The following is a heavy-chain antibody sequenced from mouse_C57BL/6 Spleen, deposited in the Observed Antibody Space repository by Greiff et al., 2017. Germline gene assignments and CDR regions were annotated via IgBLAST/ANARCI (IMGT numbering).Heavy chain of an antibody. CDR1: GYSFPSYY. V-gene: IGHV1-66*01. J-gene: IGHJ3*01. Sequence: VQLQQSGPELVKPGASVKISCKASGYSFPSYYIHWVKQRPGQGLEWIGWIYPGSGNTKYNEKFKGKATLTADTSSSTAYMQLSSLTSEDSAVYYCARGDHWFAYWGQGTLVTVSA. D-gene: IGHD2-13*01. CDR3: ARGDHWFAY. CDR2: IYPGSGNT.